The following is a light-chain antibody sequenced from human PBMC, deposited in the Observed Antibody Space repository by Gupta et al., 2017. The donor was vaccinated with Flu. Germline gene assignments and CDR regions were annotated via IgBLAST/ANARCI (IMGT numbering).Light chain of an antibody. Sequence: PSYLSASVGVRICITCRASHDISNDLGWYKHKPGQGPKSLMYAASRVQIGVRLRFSGCGSGTXFTLRIXRRQPEDFASYYCRQQSNSPFTFGXGTKVEIK. CDR2: AAS. CDR1: HDISND. V-gene: IGKV1-17*01. CDR3: RQQSNSPFT. J-gene: IGKJ4*01.